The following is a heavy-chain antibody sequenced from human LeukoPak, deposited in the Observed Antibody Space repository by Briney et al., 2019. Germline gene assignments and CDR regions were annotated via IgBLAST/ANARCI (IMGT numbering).Heavy chain of an antibody. D-gene: IGHD3-22*01. J-gene: IGHJ4*02. Sequence: SVKVSCKASGYTFTSYGISWVRQAPGQGLEWMGGIIPIFGTANYAQKFQGRVTITADESTSTAYMELSSLRSEDTAVYYCASSPPTYYYDSSGYSPRASRFDYWGQGTLVTVSS. CDR2: IIPIFGTA. V-gene: IGHV1-69*13. CDR1: GYTFTSYG. CDR3: ASSPPTYYYDSSGYSPRASRFDY.